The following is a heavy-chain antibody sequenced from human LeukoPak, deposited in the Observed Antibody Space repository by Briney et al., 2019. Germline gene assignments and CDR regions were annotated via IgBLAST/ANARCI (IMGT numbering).Heavy chain of an antibody. D-gene: IGHD2-15*01. CDR2: INGRGEET. CDR1: VFAFNSYF. J-gene: IGHJ4*02. CDR3: ACHCSGSRCSDHDY. V-gene: IGHV3-23*01. Sequence: GGSLRLSCTASVFAFNSYFMTGAREAPGRGLEWVSGINGRGEETHYADSVKGRFTISRDNSESTVYLQLSSLRAEDTAVYYCACHCSGSRCSDHDYWGQGTVVTVSS.